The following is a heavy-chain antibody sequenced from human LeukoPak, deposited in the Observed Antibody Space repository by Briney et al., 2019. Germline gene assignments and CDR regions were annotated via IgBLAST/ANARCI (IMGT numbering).Heavy chain of an antibody. V-gene: IGHV4-61*02. D-gene: IGHD1-26*01. J-gene: IGHJ4*02. CDR3: XXXXGXXXXX. Sequence: PSQTLSLTCTVSGGSISSGSYYWSWIRQPAGKGLEWIGRIYTSGSTNYNPSLKSRVTISVDTSKNQFSLKRSSLTAADTAVYYXXXXXGXXXXXXXQGTLVXVSS. CDR2: IYTSGST. CDR1: GGSISSGSYY.